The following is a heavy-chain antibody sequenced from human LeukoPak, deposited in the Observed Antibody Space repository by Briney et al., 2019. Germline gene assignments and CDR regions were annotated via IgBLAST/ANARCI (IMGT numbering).Heavy chain of an antibody. V-gene: IGHV4-59*01. CDR3: ARGGYYGSGNDFRFDP. CDR1: VGSFSGFY. D-gene: IGHD3-10*01. CDR2: IYYSGST. J-gene: IGHJ5*02. Sequence: SETLSLTCSVDVGSFSGFYWSWIRQSPGKGLEWIGYIYYSGSTNYNPSLKSRVTISVDTSKNQFSLKLTSVTAADTAVYFCARGGYYGSGNDFRFDPWGQGTLVTVSS.